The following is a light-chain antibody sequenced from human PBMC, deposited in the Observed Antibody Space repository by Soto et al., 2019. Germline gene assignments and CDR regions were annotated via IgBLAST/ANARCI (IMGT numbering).Light chain of an antibody. V-gene: IGKV1-9*01. CDR3: KQLNSYRSFT. Sequence: DIQLTQSPSFLSASVGDRVTITCRASQGISSYLAWYQQKPGKAPKLLIYAASTLQSGVPSRFSGSGSGTEFTLTISSLQPEDFATYYCKQLNSYRSFTFGPGTKVDIK. CDR2: AAS. J-gene: IGKJ3*01. CDR1: QGISSY.